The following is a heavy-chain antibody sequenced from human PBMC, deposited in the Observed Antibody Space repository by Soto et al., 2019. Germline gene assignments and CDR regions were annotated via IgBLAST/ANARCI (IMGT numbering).Heavy chain of an antibody. CDR2: INYSGST. V-gene: IGHV4-59*02. D-gene: IGHD2-15*01. Sequence: PSETLSLTCSVSGGSVTNHHLSWIRQPPGKGLEWMGYINYSGSTNYNPSLWSRVTMSVDRTNSQFSLKLTSVTAADTAVYYCAREGGGYCSGGSCQVDYWGQGTPVTVSS. J-gene: IGHJ4*02. CDR3: AREGGGYCSGGSCQVDY. CDR1: GGSVTNHH.